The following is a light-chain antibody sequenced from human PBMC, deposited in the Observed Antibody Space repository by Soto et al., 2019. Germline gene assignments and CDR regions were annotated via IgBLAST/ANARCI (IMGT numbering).Light chain of an antibody. CDR2: AAS. CDR3: QQANSFPKFT. V-gene: IGKV1-12*01. CDR1: QGIGNW. J-gene: IGKJ3*01. Sequence: DIQMTQSPSSVSASVGDRVTITCRASQGIGNWLAWYQQTPGKAPRLLIYAASSWQRGVPSRFSGSGSGTEFTLTVSGLQPEDFATSYCQQANSFPKFTFGPGTKVDVK.